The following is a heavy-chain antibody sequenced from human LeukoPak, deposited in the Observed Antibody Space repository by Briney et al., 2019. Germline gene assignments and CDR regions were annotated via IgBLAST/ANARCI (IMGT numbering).Heavy chain of an antibody. Sequence: ASVTVSCKASGYTFTGYYMHWVRQAPGQGLEWMGWINPNSGGTNYAQKFQGRVTMTRDTSISTAYMELSRLRSDDTAVYYCARGQGFRSTYYYYYGMDVWGQGTTVTVSS. V-gene: IGHV1-2*02. J-gene: IGHJ6*02. CDR1: GYTFTGYY. CDR2: INPNSGGT. D-gene: IGHD2-2*01. CDR3: ARGQGFRSTYYYYYGMDV.